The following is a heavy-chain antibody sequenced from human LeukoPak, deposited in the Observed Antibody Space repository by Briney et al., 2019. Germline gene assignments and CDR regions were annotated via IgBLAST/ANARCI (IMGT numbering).Heavy chain of an antibody. D-gene: IGHD3-9*01. CDR1: GFTFSSYA. Sequence: GGSLRLSCAASGFTFSSYAMHWVRQAPGKGLEWVAVISYDGSNKYYADSVKGRFTFSRDNSKNTLYLQMNSLRAEDTAVYYCAGTEVERRDILTGYPLGYWGQGTLVTVSS. CDR3: AGTEVERRDILTGYPLGY. J-gene: IGHJ4*02. V-gene: IGHV3-30-3*01. CDR2: ISYDGSNK.